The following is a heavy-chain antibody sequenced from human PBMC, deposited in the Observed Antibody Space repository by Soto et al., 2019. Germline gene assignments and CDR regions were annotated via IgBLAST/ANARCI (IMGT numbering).Heavy chain of an antibody. CDR3: AKGWRQLVRDTYGMDV. Sequence: QVQLVVSGGGVVQPGRSLRLSCAASGFTFSTYGMHWVRQAPGKGLEWVAVISYDGSNKYYADSVKGRFTISRDNSKNTLYLQMNSLRAEDTAVYYCAKGWRQLVRDTYGMDVWGQGTTVTVSS. V-gene: IGHV3-30*18. J-gene: IGHJ6*02. CDR2: ISYDGSNK. CDR1: GFTFSTYG. D-gene: IGHD6-13*01.